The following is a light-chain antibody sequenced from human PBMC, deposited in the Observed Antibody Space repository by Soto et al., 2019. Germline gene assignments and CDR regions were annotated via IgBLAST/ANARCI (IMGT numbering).Light chain of an antibody. CDR2: DAS. V-gene: IGKV3-11*01. J-gene: IGKJ4*01. Sequence: EIVLTQSPATLPLSPGERATLSCRASQSVSSYLAWYQQKPGQAPRLLIYDASNRATGIPARFSGSGSGTDCTLAISSLEPEDFAVYYCQQRSNWPLTFGGGTKVEIK. CDR3: QQRSNWPLT. CDR1: QSVSSY.